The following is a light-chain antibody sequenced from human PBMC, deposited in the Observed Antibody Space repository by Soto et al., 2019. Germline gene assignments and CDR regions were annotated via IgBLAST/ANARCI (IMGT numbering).Light chain of an antibody. Sequence: DIQMTQSPSTLSASVGDRVTITCRASQSISSWLAWYQQKPGKAPNLLIYKASSLESGVPSRFSGRGSGTEFPLTISSLQPDDFATYYCQQYNSYSPYTFGQGTKLEIK. J-gene: IGKJ2*01. CDR3: QQYNSYSPYT. CDR2: KAS. CDR1: QSISSW. V-gene: IGKV1-5*03.